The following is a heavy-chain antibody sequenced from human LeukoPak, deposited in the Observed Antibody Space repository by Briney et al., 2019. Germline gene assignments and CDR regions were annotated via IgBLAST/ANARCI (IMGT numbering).Heavy chain of an antibody. Sequence: PGGSLRLSCAASGVTFNSYAMSWVRQAPGKGLEWVSGISGSGDNTYYADSVKGRFTISRDNSKNTLYLQMNSLRADDTAIYYCAKSGAMDVWGKGTTVTVSS. CDR3: AKSGAMDV. D-gene: IGHD3-10*01. V-gene: IGHV3-23*01. CDR2: ISGSGDNT. CDR1: GVTFNSYA. J-gene: IGHJ6*03.